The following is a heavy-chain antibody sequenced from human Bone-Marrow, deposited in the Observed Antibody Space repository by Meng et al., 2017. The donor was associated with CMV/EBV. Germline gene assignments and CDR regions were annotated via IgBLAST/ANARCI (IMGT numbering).Heavy chain of an antibody. Sequence: GGSLRLSCAASGFTFSSYEMNWVRQAPGKGLEWVSYISSSGRTIYYADSVKGRFTISRDNAKNSLYLQMNSLRAEDTAVYYCASALQRGHYFDYWGQGTLVTVSS. CDR1: GFTFSSYE. CDR3: ASALQRGHYFDY. J-gene: IGHJ4*02. V-gene: IGHV3-48*03. D-gene: IGHD3-16*01. CDR2: ISSSGRTI.